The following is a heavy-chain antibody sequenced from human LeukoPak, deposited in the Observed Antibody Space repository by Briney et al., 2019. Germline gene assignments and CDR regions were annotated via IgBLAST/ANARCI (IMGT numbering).Heavy chain of an antibody. D-gene: IGHD3-10*01. J-gene: IGHJ4*02. CDR2: INHSGST. V-gene: IGHV4-34*01. CDR3: ARGRGHYYGSGSYYTANGRLDY. CDR1: GGSFSGYY. Sequence: SETLSLTCAVYGGSFSGYYWSWIRRPPGKGLEWIGEINHSGSTNYNPSLKSRVTISVDTSKNQFSLKLSSVAAADTAVYYCARGRGHYYGSGSYYTANGRLDYWGQGTLVTVSS.